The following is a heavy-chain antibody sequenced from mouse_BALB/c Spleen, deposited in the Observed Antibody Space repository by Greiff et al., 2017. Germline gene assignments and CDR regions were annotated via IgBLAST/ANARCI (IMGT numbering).Heavy chain of an antibody. CDR1: GFNIKDTY. D-gene: IGHD2-1*01. V-gene: IGHV14-3*02. CDR2: IDPANGNT. Sequence: VQLQQSGAELVKPGASVKLSCTASGFNIKDTYMHWVKQRPEQGLEWIGRIDPANGNTKYDPKFQGKATITADTSSNTAYLQLSSLTSEDTAVYYCARLGGNYLYYYAMDYWGQGTSVTVSS. J-gene: IGHJ4*01. CDR3: ARLGGNYLYYYAMDY.